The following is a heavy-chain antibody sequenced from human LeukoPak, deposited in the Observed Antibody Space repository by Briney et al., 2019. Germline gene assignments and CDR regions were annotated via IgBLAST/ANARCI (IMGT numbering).Heavy chain of an antibody. CDR1: GGTFSSYA. CDR3: ARDVPSQLGQYFDY. CDR2: IIPIFGTA. D-gene: IGHD2-2*01. V-gene: IGHV1-69*13. J-gene: IGHJ4*02. Sequence: ASVKVSCKASGGTFSSYAISWVRQAPGQGLEWMGGIIPIFGTANYAQKFQGRVTITADESTSTAYMELSSLRSEDTAVYYCARDVPSQLGQYFDYWGQGTLATVSS.